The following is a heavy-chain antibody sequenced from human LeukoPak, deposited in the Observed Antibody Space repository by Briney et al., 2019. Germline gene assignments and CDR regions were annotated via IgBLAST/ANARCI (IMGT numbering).Heavy chain of an antibody. V-gene: IGHV3-21*01. CDR3: VGFGAAPLGSDC. D-gene: IGHD3-3*01. CDR2: ISYTGTYI. Sequence: PGGSLRLSCAASAFSLNAYNMNWVRQAPGKGLEWVSSISYTGTYIYYADSVKGRFTISRDNAQNSLYLQMNSLRAEDTAVYYCVGFGAAPLGSDCWGQGTLVTVSS. CDR1: AFSLNAYN. J-gene: IGHJ4*02.